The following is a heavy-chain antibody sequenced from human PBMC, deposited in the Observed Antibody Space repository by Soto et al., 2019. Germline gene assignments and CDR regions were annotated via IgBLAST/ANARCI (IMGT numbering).Heavy chain of an antibody. D-gene: IGHD2-2*01. J-gene: IGHJ6*02. CDR3: ARSQGSSTSLEIYYYYYYGMDV. Sequence: QVQLVKSGAEVKKPGSSVKVSCKASGGTLSSYAISWVRQAPGQGLEWMGGIIPISGTANNAQKFQGRVTITADESTSTAYMELSSLRSEDTAVYYCARSQGSSTSLEIYYYYYYGMDVWGQGTTVTVSS. CDR1: GGTLSSYA. CDR2: IIPISGTA. V-gene: IGHV1-69*01.